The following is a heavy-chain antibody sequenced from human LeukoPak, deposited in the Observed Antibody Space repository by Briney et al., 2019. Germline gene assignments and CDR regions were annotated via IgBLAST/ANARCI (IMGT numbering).Heavy chain of an antibody. V-gene: IGHV4-4*02. CDR3: ATEILGAPTLGAY. D-gene: IGHD2-8*02. Sequence: SETLSLTCAVSIDSTRGNYWSWVRQSPGKGLEWIGEVHRSGRTNYMPSLKSRVTISIDNSKDPISLDLASVTAADTAVYYCATEILGAPTLGAYWGQGTLVTVSS. J-gene: IGHJ4*02. CDR2: VHRSGRT. CDR1: IDSTRGNY.